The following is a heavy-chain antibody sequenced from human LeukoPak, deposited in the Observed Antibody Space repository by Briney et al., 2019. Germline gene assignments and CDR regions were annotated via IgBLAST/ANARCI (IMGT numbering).Heavy chain of an antibody. CDR1: GFTFSSYA. D-gene: IGHD1-14*01. CDR3: ATGRRGLYSSNYYYMDV. Sequence: GGSLRLSCAASGFTFSSYAMSWVRQAPGKGLEWVSAISGSGGSTYYADSVKGRFTISRDNSKNTLYLQMNSLRAEDTAVYYCATGRRGLYSSNYYYMDVWGKGTTVTVSS. J-gene: IGHJ6*03. CDR2: ISGSGGST. V-gene: IGHV3-23*01.